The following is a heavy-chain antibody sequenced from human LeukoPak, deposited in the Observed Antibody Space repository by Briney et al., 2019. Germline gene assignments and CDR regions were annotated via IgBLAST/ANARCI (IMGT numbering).Heavy chain of an antibody. Sequence: PGRSLRLSCTASGFTFSSFSLHWVRQAPGEGLEWVAVISYDGSNKFYADSVKARFTISRDNSKNTLYLQMNSLRAEDTAVYYCARDQGGYMNYYYYMDVWGKGTTVTISS. CDR1: GFTFSSFS. J-gene: IGHJ6*03. V-gene: IGHV3-30*01. D-gene: IGHD3-22*01. CDR2: ISYDGSNK. CDR3: ARDQGGYMNYYYYMDV.